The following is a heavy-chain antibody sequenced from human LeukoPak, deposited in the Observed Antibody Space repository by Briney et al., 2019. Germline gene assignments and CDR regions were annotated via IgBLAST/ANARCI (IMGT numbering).Heavy chain of an antibody. V-gene: IGHV3-66*01. D-gene: IGHD2-21*02. Sequence: PGGSLRLSCAASGFTVSSNYMSWVRQAPGKGLEWVSVIYSGGSTYYADSVKGRFTISRDNSKNTLYLQMNSLRAEDTAVYYCARGYCGGDCYSGLWYYYYMDVWGKGTTVTISS. CDR2: IYSGGST. CDR3: ARGYCGGDCYSGLWYYYYMDV. CDR1: GFTVSSNY. J-gene: IGHJ6*03.